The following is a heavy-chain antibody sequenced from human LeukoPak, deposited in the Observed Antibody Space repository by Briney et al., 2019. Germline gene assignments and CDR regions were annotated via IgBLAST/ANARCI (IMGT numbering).Heavy chain of an antibody. V-gene: IGHV4-39*01. D-gene: IGHD3-10*01. CDR1: GGSISSSNYY. CDR3: ARQISDYYYYYMDV. CDR2: IYYSGTT. Sequence: PSETLSLTCTVSGGSISSSNYYWGWLRQPPGTGLEWIGTIYYSGTTYYNPSLESRVTISEDTSKNQFSLTLRSVTAADTAVYYCARQISDYYYYYMDVWGKGTTVTVSS. J-gene: IGHJ6*03.